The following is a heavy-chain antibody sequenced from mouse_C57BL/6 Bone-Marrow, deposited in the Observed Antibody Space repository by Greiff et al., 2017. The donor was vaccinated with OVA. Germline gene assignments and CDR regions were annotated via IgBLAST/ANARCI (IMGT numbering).Heavy chain of an antibody. CDR2: IYPGSGNT. J-gene: IGHJ2*01. V-gene: IGHV1-76*01. Sequence: LVESGAELVRPGASVKLSCKASGYTFTDYYINWVKQRPGQGLEWIARIYPGSGNTYYNEKFKGKATLTAEKSSSTAYMQLSSLTSEDSAVYFCATYYYGSQVHYFDYWGQGTTLTVSS. CDR1: GYTFTDYY. D-gene: IGHD1-1*01. CDR3: ATYYYGSQVHYFDY.